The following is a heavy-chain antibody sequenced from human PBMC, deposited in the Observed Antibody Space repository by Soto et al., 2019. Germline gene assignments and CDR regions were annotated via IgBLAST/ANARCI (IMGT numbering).Heavy chain of an antibody. CDR1: GFTFSSYS. V-gene: IGHV3-21*01. D-gene: IGHD6-19*01. J-gene: IGHJ4*02. Sequence: GGSLRLSCAASGFTFSSYSMNWVRQAPGKGLVWVSSISSSSSYIYYADSVKGRFTISRDNAKNSLYLQMNSLRAEDTAVYYCARDRIAVAGTIDYWGQGTLVTVSS. CDR2: ISSSSSYI. CDR3: ARDRIAVAGTIDY.